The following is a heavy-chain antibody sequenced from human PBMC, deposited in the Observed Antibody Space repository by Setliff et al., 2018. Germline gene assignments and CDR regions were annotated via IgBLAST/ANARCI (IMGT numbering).Heavy chain of an antibody. CDR3: ARDRTAYTYGLDV. Sequence: LSLTCTVSGGSINSMSYYWGWIRQPPGKGLEWIGSIYHSGSSYYNPSLRSRVTISRDTSTNQFSLKLGSVTAADTAVYYCARDRTAYTYGLDVWGQGTTVTVSS. CDR2: IYHSGSS. D-gene: IGHD3-16*01. J-gene: IGHJ6*02. CDR1: GGSINSMSYY. V-gene: IGHV4-39*07.